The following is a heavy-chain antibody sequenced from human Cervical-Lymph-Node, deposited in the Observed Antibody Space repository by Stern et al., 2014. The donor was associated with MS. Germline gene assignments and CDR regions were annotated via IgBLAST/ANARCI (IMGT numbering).Heavy chain of an antibody. Sequence: VQLVESGGGVVQPGRSLRLTCTVSGFTFSSYGMPWVRQAPGTGLEWVSVISYDGSDTYYAESVKGRFTISRDNSKNTLYLEMRSLRPEDTAVYYCVKRGITEVRGVRLGDYWGPGTLVIVSS. CDR2: ISYDGSDT. V-gene: IGHV3-30*18. J-gene: IGHJ4*02. D-gene: IGHD3-10*01. CDR1: GFTFSSYG. CDR3: VKRGITEVRGVRLGDY.